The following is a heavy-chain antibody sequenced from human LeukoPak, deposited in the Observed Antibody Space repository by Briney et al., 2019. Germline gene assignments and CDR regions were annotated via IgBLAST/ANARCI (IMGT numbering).Heavy chain of an antibody. CDR2: ISYDGSEK. CDR3: AKPMAVAGRGWYGLDV. J-gene: IGHJ6*02. V-gene: IGHV3-30*18. D-gene: IGHD6-19*01. CDR1: GFIFNTFA. Sequence: PGRSLRLSCAASGFIFNTFAMNWVRQAPGKGLEWVAFISYDGSEKYYTDSVKGRFTVSRDNSKNTVFLQLYNLRAEDTAVFYCAKPMAVAGRGWYGLDVWGQGTTVTVSS.